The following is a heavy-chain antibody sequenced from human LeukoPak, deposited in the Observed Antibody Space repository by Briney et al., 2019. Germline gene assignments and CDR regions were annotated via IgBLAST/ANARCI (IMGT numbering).Heavy chain of an antibody. V-gene: IGHV3-23*01. CDR3: AKSRVVDRRGYFDY. CDR1: GFTFNIYP. J-gene: IGHJ4*02. D-gene: IGHD2-15*01. Sequence: QAGDSLRLSCVASGFTFNIYPMTWVRQSPEKGLEWVSTIGTGGDTYYADSVKGRFTISRDDSKNMLYLQMHSLGAEDTAVYYCAKSRVVDRRGYFDYWGQGTLVTVSS. CDR2: IGTGGDT.